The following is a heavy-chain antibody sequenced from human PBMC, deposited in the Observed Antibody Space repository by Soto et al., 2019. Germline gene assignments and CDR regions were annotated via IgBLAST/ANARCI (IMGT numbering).Heavy chain of an antibody. CDR2: ISGSGGST. J-gene: IGHJ5*02. CDR1: GFTFSSYA. V-gene: IGHV3-23*01. D-gene: IGHD2-15*01. CDR3: AKDLGVVVVAATPDWFDP. Sequence: HPGGSLRLSCAASGFTFSSYAMSWVRQAPGKGLEWVSAISGSGGSTYYADSVKGRFTISRDNSKNTLYLQMNSLRAEDTAVYYCAKDLGVVVVAATPDWFDPWGQGTLVTVSS.